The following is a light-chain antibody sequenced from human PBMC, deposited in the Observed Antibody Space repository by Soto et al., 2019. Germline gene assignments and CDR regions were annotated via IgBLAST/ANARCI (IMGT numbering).Light chain of an antibody. J-gene: IGKJ3*01. CDR3: QQCYNTPFT. CDR2: WAS. CDR1: QSVLYSSNNKNY. V-gene: IGKV4-1*01. Sequence: DIVMTQSPDSLAVSLGERATINCKSSQSVLYSSNNKNYIAWYQQKPGQPPKLLIYWASTRESGVPDRFSGSGAGTDFTLPISSLQAEDVAVYYCQQCYNTPFTFGPGTKVDI.